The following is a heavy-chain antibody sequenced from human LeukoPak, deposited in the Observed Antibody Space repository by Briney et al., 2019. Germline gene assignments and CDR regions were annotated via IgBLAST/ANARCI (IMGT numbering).Heavy chain of an antibody. CDR1: GYTFTSNG. CDR3: ARDWGYCSGGSCYRAFDI. CDR2: ISAYNGNT. J-gene: IGHJ3*02. V-gene: IGHV1-18*01. D-gene: IGHD2-15*01. Sequence: ASVKVSCKASGYTFTSNGISWVRQAPGQGLEWMGWISAYNGNTNYEQKLQGRVTMTTDTSTSTAYMELRSLRSDDTAVYYCARDWGYCSGGSCYRAFDIWGQGTMVTVSS.